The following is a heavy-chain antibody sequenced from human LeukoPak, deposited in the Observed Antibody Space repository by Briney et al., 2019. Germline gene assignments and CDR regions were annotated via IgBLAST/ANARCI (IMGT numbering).Heavy chain of an antibody. CDR1: GFTFNEYA. J-gene: IGHJ4*02. D-gene: IGHD4-17*01. Sequence: GGSLRLSCAASGFTFNEYAIHWVRQAPGKGLEWVAVVSSDGINKYYADSVKGRFTTSRDNSKNTLYLQMNSLRPEDTAVYYCAREKDYGDYIDFWGQGTLVTVSS. V-gene: IGHV3-30-3*01. CDR2: VSSDGINK. CDR3: AREKDYGDYIDF.